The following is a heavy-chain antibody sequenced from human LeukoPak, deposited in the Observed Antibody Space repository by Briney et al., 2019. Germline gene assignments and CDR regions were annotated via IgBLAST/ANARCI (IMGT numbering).Heavy chain of an antibody. CDR2: ISAYNGNT. CDR3: ARDLSKSTSRPQNFDN. J-gene: IGHJ4*02. V-gene: IGHV1-18*01. Sequence: ASVKVSCKASGYTFTSYGISWVRQAPGQGLEWMGWISAYNGNTNYAQKLQGRVTMTTGTSTSTAYIVLRSLRSADTAVYYCARDLSKSTSRPQNFDNWGQGTLVTVSS. D-gene: IGHD2-2*01. CDR1: GYTFTSYG.